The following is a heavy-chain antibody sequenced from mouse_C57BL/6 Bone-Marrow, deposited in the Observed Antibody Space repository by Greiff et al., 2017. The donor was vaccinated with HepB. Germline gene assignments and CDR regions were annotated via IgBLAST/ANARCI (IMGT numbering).Heavy chain of an antibody. J-gene: IGHJ3*01. CDR3: AREQGYYDYDGWAWFAY. V-gene: IGHV5-4*01. CDR2: ISDGGSYT. Sequence: EVQRVESGGGLVKPGGSLKLSCAASGFTFSSYAMSWVRQTPEKRLEWVATISDGGSYTYYPDNVKGRFTISRDNAKNNLYLQMSHLKSEDTAMYYCAREQGYYDYDGWAWFAYWGQGTLVTVSA. CDR1: GFTFSSYA. D-gene: IGHD2-4*01.